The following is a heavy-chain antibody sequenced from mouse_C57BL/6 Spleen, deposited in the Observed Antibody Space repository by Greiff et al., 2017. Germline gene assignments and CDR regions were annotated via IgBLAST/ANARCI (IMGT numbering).Heavy chain of an antibody. CDR2: ISYDGSN. Sequence: EVQLVESGPGLVKPSQSLSLTCSVTGYSITSGYYWNWIRQFPGNKLEWMGYISYDGSNNYNPSLKNRISITRDTSKNPFFLKLNSVTTEDTATYYCARKYYYGSSYGFAYWGQGTLVTVSA. V-gene: IGHV3-6*01. CDR3: ARKYYYGSSYGFAY. CDR1: GYSITSGYY. D-gene: IGHD1-1*01. J-gene: IGHJ3*01.